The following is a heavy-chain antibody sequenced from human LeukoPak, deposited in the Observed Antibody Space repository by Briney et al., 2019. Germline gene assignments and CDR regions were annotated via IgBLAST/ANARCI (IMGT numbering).Heavy chain of an antibody. D-gene: IGHD3-22*01. V-gene: IGHV4-39*01. Sequence: PSETLSLTCTVSGYSISSSSYYWGWIRQPPGKGLEWIGSIYYSGSTYYNPSLKSRVTISVDTSKNQFSLKLGSVTAADTAVYYCARQKYYDGSGYAFDIWGQGTMVTVSS. J-gene: IGHJ3*02. CDR3: ARQKYYDGSGYAFDI. CDR2: IYYSGST. CDR1: GYSISSSSYY.